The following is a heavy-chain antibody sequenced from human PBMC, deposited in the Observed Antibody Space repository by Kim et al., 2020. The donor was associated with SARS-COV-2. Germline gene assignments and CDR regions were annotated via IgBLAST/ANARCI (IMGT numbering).Heavy chain of an antibody. Sequence: PSGGSTSYAQKFQGRVPMTRDTSTSTVYMELSSLRSEDTAVYYCARGSDIWGQGTMVTVSS. V-gene: IGHV1-46*01. CDR3: ARGSDI. J-gene: IGHJ3*02. CDR2: PSGGST.